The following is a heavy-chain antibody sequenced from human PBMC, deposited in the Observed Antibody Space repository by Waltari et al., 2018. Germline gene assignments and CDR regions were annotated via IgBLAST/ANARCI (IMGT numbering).Heavy chain of an antibody. CDR3: ARGTGDSSGYLLNWFDP. J-gene: IGHJ5*02. CDR2: IYYSGST. CDR1: GGSISSYY. D-gene: IGHD3-22*01. Sequence: QVQLQESGPGLVKPSETLSLTCTVSGGSISSYYWSWIRQPPGKGLEWIGYIYYSGSTNYNPSLKSRVTISVDTSKNQFSLKLSSVTAADTAVYYCARGTGDSSGYLLNWFDPWGQGTLVTVSS. V-gene: IGHV4-59*01.